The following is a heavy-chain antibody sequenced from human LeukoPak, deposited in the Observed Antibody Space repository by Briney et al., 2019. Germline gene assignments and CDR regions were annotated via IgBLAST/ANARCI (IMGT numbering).Heavy chain of an antibody. V-gene: IGHV3-23*01. Sequence: GGSLRLSCAASRFTFSSYSMNWVRQAPGKGLEWVSAISGSGGSTYYADSVKGRFTISRDNSKNTLYLQMNSLRAEDTAVYYCATYRQVLLPFESWGQGTLVTVSS. CDR2: ISGSGGST. D-gene: IGHD5-18*01. CDR1: RFTFSSYS. CDR3: ATYRQVLLPFES. J-gene: IGHJ4*02.